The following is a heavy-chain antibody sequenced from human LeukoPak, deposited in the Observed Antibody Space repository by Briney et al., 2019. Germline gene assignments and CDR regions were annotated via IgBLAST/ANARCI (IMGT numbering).Heavy chain of an antibody. D-gene: IGHD1-14*01. CDR2: ISGYNGKT. CDR3: ARGAISGTTPSDY. J-gene: IGHJ4*02. CDR1: GYSLTNYG. V-gene: IGHV1-18*01. Sequence: ASVKVSCKASGYSLTNYGINWVRQAPGQGLEWMGWISGYNGKTNYAQKFQGRVTMTTDTSTSTAYMELRSLRSDDTAVYYCARGAISGTTPSDYWGQGTLVTVSS.